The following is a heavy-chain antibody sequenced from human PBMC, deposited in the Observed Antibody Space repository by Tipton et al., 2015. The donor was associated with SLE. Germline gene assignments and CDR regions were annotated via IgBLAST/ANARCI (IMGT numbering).Heavy chain of an antibody. J-gene: IGHJ4*02. CDR2: IHYTGST. V-gene: IGHV4-59*01. Sequence: TLSLTCTVSGGSISNYYWSWIRQPPGKRLEWIGYIHYTGSTNYNPSLKSRVTISVDTSKNQFSLRLTSVTAADTAVYYCARSMATTKRVFDYWGQGTLVTVSS. CDR3: ARSMATTKRVFDY. D-gene: IGHD5-12*01. CDR1: GGSISNYY.